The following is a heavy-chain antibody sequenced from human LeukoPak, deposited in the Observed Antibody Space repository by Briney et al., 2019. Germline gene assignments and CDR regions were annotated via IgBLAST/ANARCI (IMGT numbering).Heavy chain of an antibody. Sequence: GGSLRLSCAASGFTFRSYGMSWVRQAPGKGLEWVSAISGSGGFTYYADSVKGRFTISRDNSKNTLYLQMNSLRAEDTAVYYCAKDRFGCSSTSCYSLDYWGQGTLVTVSS. CDR1: GFTFRSYG. CDR2: ISGSGGFT. CDR3: AKDRFGCSSTSCYSLDY. J-gene: IGHJ4*02. V-gene: IGHV3-23*01. D-gene: IGHD2-2*01.